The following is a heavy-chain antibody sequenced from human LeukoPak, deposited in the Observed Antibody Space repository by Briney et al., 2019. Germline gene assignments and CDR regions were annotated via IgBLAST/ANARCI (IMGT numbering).Heavy chain of an antibody. CDR1: GGSISSGSYY. Sequence: SETLSLTCTVSGGSISSGSYYWSWIRQPAGKGLEWIGRIYTSGSTNYNPSLKSRVTISVDTSKNQFSLKLSSVTAADTAVYYCATETGVYFDYWGQGTLVTVSS. CDR2: IYTSGST. J-gene: IGHJ4*02. CDR3: ATETGVYFDY. V-gene: IGHV4-61*02. D-gene: IGHD7-27*01.